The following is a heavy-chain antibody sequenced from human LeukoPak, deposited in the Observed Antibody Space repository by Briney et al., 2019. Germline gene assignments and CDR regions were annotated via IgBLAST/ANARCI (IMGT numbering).Heavy chain of an antibody. D-gene: IGHD5-12*01. CDR1: GFTFTYAW. Sequence: GGSLRLSRAASAASGFTFTYAWMSWVRQAPGKGLEWVGRFKSRRDGGTTDYAAAVKGRFTISRDDSKNTLWLQMNSLETEDTAVYYCTAEQWQRFGYWGQGTLVTVSS. CDR3: TAEQWQRFGY. CDR2: FKSRRDGGTT. J-gene: IGHJ4*02. V-gene: IGHV3-15*01.